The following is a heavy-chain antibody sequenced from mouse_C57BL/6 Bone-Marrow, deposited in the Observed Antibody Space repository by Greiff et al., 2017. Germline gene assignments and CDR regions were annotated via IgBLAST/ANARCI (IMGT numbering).Heavy chain of an antibody. J-gene: IGHJ2*01. CDR1: GFTFSDYG. Sequence: EVKVVESGGGLVKPGGSLKLSCAASGFTFSDYGMHWVRPAPEKGLEWVAYISSGSSTIYYADTVKGRFTISRDNAKNTLFLQMTSLRSEDTAMYYCARQEYGNFYYFDYWGQGTTLTVSS. D-gene: IGHD2-10*02. V-gene: IGHV5-17*01. CDR2: ISSGSSTI. CDR3: ARQEYGNFYYFDY.